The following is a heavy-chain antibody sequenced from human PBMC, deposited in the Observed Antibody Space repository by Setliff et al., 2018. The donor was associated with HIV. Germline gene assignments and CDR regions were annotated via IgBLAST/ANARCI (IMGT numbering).Heavy chain of an antibody. J-gene: IGHJ4*02. D-gene: IGHD1-1*01. Sequence: SETLSLTCVVSGGSFSGYSWSWIRQSPGKGLEWIGEISQSGTTHYNPSLKRRVTISEDTSKSQLSMKLTSVAAADTAIYYCARGKGGIDGPVEFDNWGQGTPVTV. V-gene: IGHV4-34*01. CDR2: ISQSGTT. CDR3: ARGKGGIDGPVEFDN. CDR1: GGSFSGYS.